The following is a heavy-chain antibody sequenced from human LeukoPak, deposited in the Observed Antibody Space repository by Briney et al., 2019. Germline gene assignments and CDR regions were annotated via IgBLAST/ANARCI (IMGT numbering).Heavy chain of an antibody. D-gene: IGHD3/OR15-3a*01. CDR3: ARLDWLNWCFDL. V-gene: IGHV4-39*01. Sequence: PETLSLTCAVSGGSISSGSYYWGWIRQPPGKGLEWIGSIYYTGSTYYNPSLKSRVTISVDTSKNQFSLNLSSVTAADTAVYYCARLDWLNWCFDLWGRDTRVIVSS. J-gene: IGHJ2*01. CDR2: IYYTGST. CDR1: GGSISSGSYY.